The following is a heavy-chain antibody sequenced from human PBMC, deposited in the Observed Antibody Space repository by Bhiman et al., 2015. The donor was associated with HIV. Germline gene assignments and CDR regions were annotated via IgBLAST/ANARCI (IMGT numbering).Heavy chain of an antibody. V-gene: IGHV3-7*05. CDR1: GFTFNSYW. D-gene: IGHD6-13*01. Sequence: EVQLVESGGGLVQIGGSLRLSCAASGFTFNSYWMTWVRQAPGKGLEWLANIKQDGSEKYYVDSVKGRFTISRDNAKNSLYLQMNSLRAEDTAVYYCAGRIADYPNPFDYWGQGTLVTVSS. J-gene: IGHJ4*02. CDR2: IKQDGSEK. CDR3: AGRIADYPNPFDY.